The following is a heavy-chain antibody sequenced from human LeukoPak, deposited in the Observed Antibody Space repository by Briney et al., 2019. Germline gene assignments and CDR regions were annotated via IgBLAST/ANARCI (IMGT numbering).Heavy chain of an antibody. Sequence: PSETLSLTCTVSGGSISSYYWSWIRPPPGPGLELIWYIYYSGSTNYNPSLKSRVTISVDTSKNQISLKLSSVTAADTAVYYCAGANPPNGSGSYYTQHPNWFDPWGQGNLVTVSA. D-gene: IGHD3-10*01. CDR3: AGANPPNGSGSYYTQHPNWFDP. CDR2: IYYSGST. V-gene: IGHV4-59*01. J-gene: IGHJ5*02. CDR1: GGSISSYY.